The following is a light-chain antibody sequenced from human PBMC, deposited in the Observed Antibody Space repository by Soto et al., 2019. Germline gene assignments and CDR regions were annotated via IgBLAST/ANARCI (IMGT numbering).Light chain of an antibody. CDR3: QQYNNWPPHT. CDR2: GAS. J-gene: IGKJ2*01. CDR1: QSVSTD. V-gene: IGKV3-15*01. Sequence: EIVMTQSPATLSVSPGDRATLSCRASQSVSTDLAWHQQRPGQAPRLLIYGASTRATGIRDRFSGSGSGTEFTLTISSLESEDFAVYYCQQYNNWPPHTFGQGTKVDIK.